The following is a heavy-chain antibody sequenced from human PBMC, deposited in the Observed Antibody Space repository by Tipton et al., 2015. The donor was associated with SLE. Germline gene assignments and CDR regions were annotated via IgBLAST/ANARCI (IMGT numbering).Heavy chain of an antibody. CDR3: ASGHGTYGAAFDI. V-gene: IGHV4-59*07. Sequence: TLSLTCTVSGGSLSSQYWSWIRQPPGKALEWIGDIYDSGWTNYNPSLKSRVTILLDTSKNQFSLGLGSVTAVDTAVYYCASGHGTYGAAFDIWGQGTMVTVSS. J-gene: IGHJ3*02. CDR2: IYDSGWT. CDR1: GGSLSSQY. D-gene: IGHD4-17*01.